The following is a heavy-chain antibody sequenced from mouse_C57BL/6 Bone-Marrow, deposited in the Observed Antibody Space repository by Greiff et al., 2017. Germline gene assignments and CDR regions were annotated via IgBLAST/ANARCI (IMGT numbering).Heavy chain of an antibody. CDR1: GYTFTSYW. V-gene: IGHV1-55*01. CDR3: ARSHLLWLRRTWCAY. D-gene: IGHD2-2*01. Sequence: QVQLQQPGAELVKPGASVKMSCKASGYTFTSYWITWVKQRPGQGLEWIGDIYPGSGSTNYNEKFKSKATLTVDTSSSTAYMQLSSLTSEDSAVYYRARSHLLWLRRTWCAYWGQGTLVTVSA. J-gene: IGHJ3*01. CDR2: IYPGSGST.